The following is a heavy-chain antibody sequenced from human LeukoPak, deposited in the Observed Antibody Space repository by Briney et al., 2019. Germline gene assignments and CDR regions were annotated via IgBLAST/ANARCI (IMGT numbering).Heavy chain of an antibody. V-gene: IGHV1-18*01. CDR2: ISAYNGNT. CDR3: ARLEDSYYYMDV. D-gene: IGHD3-22*01. J-gene: IGHJ6*03. CDR1: GYTFTSYG. Sequence: ASVKVSCKASGYTFTSYGISWVRQAPGQGLEWMGWISAYNGNTNYAQKLQGRVTMTTDTFTSTAYMELRSLRSDDTAVYYCARLEDSYYYMDVWGKGTTVTVSS.